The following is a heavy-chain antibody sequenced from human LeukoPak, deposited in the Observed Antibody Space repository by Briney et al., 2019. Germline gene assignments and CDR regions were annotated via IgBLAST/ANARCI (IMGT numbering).Heavy chain of an antibody. V-gene: IGHV3-30*04. CDR2: ISYDGSNK. D-gene: IGHD1-26*01. CDR3: AKGVTGELLYDY. Sequence: GGSLRLSCAASGFSFTSYNCHWVRQAPGKGLEWVAVISYDGSNKYYADSVKGRFTISRDNSKDTLYLQMNSLRAEDTAVYYCAKGVTGELLYDYWGQGTLVTVSS. CDR1: GFSFTSYN. J-gene: IGHJ4*02.